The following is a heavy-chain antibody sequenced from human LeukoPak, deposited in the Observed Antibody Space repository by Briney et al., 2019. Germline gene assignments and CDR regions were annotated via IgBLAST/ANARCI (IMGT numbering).Heavy chain of an antibody. CDR1: GFTFSSYA. Sequence: PGGSLRLSCAASGFTFSSYAMHWVRQAPGKGLEWVAVISYDGSNKYYADSVKGRFTTSRDNSKNTLYLQMNSLRAEDTAVYYCARVGDYGSGSYGYWGQGTLVTVSS. D-gene: IGHD3-10*01. J-gene: IGHJ4*02. CDR2: ISYDGSNK. V-gene: IGHV3-30*04. CDR3: ARVGDYGSGSYGY.